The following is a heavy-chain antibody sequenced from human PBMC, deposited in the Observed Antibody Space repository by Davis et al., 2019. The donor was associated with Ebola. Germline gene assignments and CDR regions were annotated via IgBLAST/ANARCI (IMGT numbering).Heavy chain of an antibody. CDR1: GFTFDDYA. CDR3: VKGLNSGGNTGADFDF. D-gene: IGHD4-23*01. V-gene: IGHV3-9*01. CDR2: INWNSNTI. J-gene: IGHJ4*02. Sequence: SLKISCVASGFTFDDYAMNWIRQAPGKGLEWVAGINWNSNTIDYAASVKGRFTISRNSAKDSLYLQMNNLTPEDSATYFCVKGLNSGGNTGADFDFWGRGALVAVSS.